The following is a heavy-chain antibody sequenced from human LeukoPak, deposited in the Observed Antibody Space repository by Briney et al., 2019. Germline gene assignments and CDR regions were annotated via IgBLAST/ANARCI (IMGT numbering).Heavy chain of an antibody. Sequence: GGSLRLSCAASGFTFSSYGMHWVRQAPGKGLEWVANIKQDGSAKYYVDSVKGRFTISRDNAKNSLYLQMNSLRAEDTAVYYCARDPFDYWGQGTLVTVSS. CDR3: ARDPFDY. V-gene: IGHV3-7*01. J-gene: IGHJ4*02. CDR2: IKQDGSAK. CDR1: GFTFSSYG.